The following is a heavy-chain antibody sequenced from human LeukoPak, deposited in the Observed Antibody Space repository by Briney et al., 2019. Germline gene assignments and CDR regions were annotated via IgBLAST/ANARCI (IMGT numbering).Heavy chain of an antibody. D-gene: IGHD4-23*01. J-gene: IGHJ6*02. CDR2: ISYDGSNK. CDR1: GFTFSSYG. V-gene: IGHV3-30*18. Sequence: GGSLRLSCAASGFTFSSYGMHWVRQAPGKGLEWVAVISYDGSNKYCADSVKGRFTVSRDNSKNTLYLQMNSLRAEDTAVYYCAKDRRTVVTRNYYYGMDVWGQGTTVTVSS. CDR3: AKDRRTVVTRNYYYGMDV.